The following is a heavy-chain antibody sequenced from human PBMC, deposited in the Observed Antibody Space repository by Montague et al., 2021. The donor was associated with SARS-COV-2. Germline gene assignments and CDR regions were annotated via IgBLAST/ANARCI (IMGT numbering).Heavy chain of an antibody. CDR3: ARVSDFWSGYYTAVGAFDI. D-gene: IGHD3-3*01. CDR1: GGSISSYY. V-gene: IGHV4-59*01. Sequence: SETLSLTCTVSGGSISSYYCRWIRQPPGKGLEWIGYTYYSGSTNXNPSLKSRVTISVDTSKNQFSLKLSSVTAADTAVYYCARVSDFWSGYYTAVGAFDIWGQGTMVTVSS. CDR2: TYYSGST. J-gene: IGHJ3*02.